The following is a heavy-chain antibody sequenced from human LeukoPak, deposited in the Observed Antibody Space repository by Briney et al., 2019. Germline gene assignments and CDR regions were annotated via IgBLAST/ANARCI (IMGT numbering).Heavy chain of an antibody. Sequence: PSETLSLTCAVYGGSFGDYYWNWIRQPPGKGLEWIGEINHSGSTNYNPSLKSGVTISLDTSKNQFSLRLNSVTAAATAVYYCARHSAYGSGTYYYFDYWGQGTLVSVSS. V-gene: IGHV4-34*01. CDR3: ARHSAYGSGTYYYFDY. CDR2: INHSGST. D-gene: IGHD3-10*01. J-gene: IGHJ4*02. CDR1: GGSFGDYY.